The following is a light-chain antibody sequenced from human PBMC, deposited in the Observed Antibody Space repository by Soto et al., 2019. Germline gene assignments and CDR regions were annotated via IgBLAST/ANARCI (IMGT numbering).Light chain of an antibody. J-gene: IGKJ1*01. Sequence: ETVMTQSPATLSVSPGEGATLSCRASRSISSSLAWYQQKPGRAPRLLIYGASTRATDIPARFSGSGSGTEFTLTISSLQSEDFAVYYCQQCGSLPGTFGQGTKVESK. CDR3: QQCGSLPGT. CDR1: RSISSS. CDR2: GAS. V-gene: IGKV3-15*01.